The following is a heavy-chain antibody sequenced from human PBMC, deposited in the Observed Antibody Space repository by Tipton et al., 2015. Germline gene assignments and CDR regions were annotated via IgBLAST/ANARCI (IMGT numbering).Heavy chain of an antibody. CDR2: LTPGGETT. CDR1: GFIFSSFA. CDR3: AKDSPLTGNHQDFDY. D-gene: IGHD1-14*01. V-gene: IGHV3-23*01. J-gene: IGHJ4*02. Sequence: SLRLSCAASGFIFSSFAMTWVRQAPGKGLEWVSALTPGGETTHYADSVKGRFTISRDNSKNMLYLQLNSLRAEDTAVYYCAKDSPLTGNHQDFDYWGQGTLVTVSS.